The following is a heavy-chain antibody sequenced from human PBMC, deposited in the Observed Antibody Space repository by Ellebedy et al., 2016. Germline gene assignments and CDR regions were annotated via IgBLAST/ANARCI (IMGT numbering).Heavy chain of an antibody. CDR2: SSGSGGDT. V-gene: IGHV3-23*01. J-gene: IGHJ6*03. CDR1: GFTFSSDA. D-gene: IGHD1-26*01. Sequence: GGSLRLSXAASGFTFSSDAMSWVRQAPGKGLEWVSASSGSGGDTYYADSVKGRFTISRDNSRNTLYLQMNSLRVEDTAVYYCAKTFYSGTDFGHIYMDVWGKGTTVTVSS. CDR3: AKTFYSGTDFGHIYMDV.